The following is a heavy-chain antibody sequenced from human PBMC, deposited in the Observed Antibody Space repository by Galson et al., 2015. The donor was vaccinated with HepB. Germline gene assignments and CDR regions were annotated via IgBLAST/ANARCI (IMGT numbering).Heavy chain of an antibody. Sequence: SLRLSCAASGFTVSSNYMSWVRQAPGKGLEWVSVIYSGGSTYYADSVKGRFTISRDNSKNTLYLQMNSLRAEDTAVYYCARSRDYYGSGSDTDAFDIWGQGTMVTVSS. CDR3: ARSRDYYGSGSDTDAFDI. V-gene: IGHV3-66*01. CDR2: IYSGGST. J-gene: IGHJ3*02. D-gene: IGHD3-10*01. CDR1: GFTVSSNY.